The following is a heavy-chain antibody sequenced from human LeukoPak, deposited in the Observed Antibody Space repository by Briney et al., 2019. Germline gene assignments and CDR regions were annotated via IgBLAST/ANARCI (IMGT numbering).Heavy chain of an antibody. Sequence: GESLKISCKGSGYSFSAYWIAWVRQMPGKGLEWMGIINPRDSDTRYSPSFLGQVTFSADKSINTAYLQWRRLKAPDTAMYYCSKISLAGDYFDYWGQGTLVIVSS. CDR1: GYSFSAYW. D-gene: IGHD6-19*01. CDR3: SKISLAGDYFDY. CDR2: INPRDSDT. J-gene: IGHJ4*02. V-gene: IGHV5-51*01.